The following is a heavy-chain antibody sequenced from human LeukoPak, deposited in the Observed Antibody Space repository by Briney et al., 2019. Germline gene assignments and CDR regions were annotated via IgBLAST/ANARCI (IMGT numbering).Heavy chain of an antibody. CDR3: ARGPYSSSWYGY. CDR2: INPNSGGT. D-gene: IGHD6-13*01. J-gene: IGHJ4*02. V-gene: IGHV1-2*02. CDR1: GYTFTGHY. Sequence: ASVKVSCKASGYTFTGHYMHWVRQAPGQGLEWMGWINPNSGGTNYAQKFQGRVTMTRDTSISTAYMELSRLRSDDTAVYYCARGPYSSSWYGYWGQGTLVTVSS.